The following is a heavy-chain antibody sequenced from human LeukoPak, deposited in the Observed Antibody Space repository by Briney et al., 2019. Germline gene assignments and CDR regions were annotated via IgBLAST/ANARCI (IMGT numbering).Heavy chain of an antibody. J-gene: IGHJ2*01. V-gene: IGHV4-34*01. CDR3: ARLGVVVPAAAYWYFDL. D-gene: IGHD2-2*01. Sequence: PSETLSLTCAVYGGSFSGYYWRWIRQPPGKGLEWIGEINHSGSTNYNPSLKSRVTISIDTSKNQFSLKLSSVTAADTAVYYCARLGVVVPAAAYWYFDLWGRGTLVTVSS. CDR1: GGSFSGYY. CDR2: INHSGST.